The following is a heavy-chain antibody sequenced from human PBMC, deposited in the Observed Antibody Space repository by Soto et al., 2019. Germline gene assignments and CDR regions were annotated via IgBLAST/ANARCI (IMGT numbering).Heavy chain of an antibody. CDR3: TRDMIYGSERSHYYYAMDV. Sequence: PSETLSLTCAVSGGSISSSNWWSWVRQPPGQGLEWIGEIYHSGSTNYNPSLMSRLTISVDRSKNQLSLKLRSVTAADTAVYYCTRDMIYGSERSHYYYAMDVWGRGTTVTVSS. D-gene: IGHD3-10*01. CDR2: IYHSGST. CDR1: GGSISSSNW. J-gene: IGHJ6*02. V-gene: IGHV4-4*02.